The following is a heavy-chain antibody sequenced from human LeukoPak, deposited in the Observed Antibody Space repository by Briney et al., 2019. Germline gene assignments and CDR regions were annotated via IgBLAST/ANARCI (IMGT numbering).Heavy chain of an antibody. D-gene: IGHD3-10*01. CDR2: MNPDSGNT. CDR1: GYTFTSYD. V-gene: IGHV1-8*01. J-gene: IGHJ4*02. CDR3: ARGRWAGGWFGELLYYFDY. Sequence: GASVKVSCKASGYTFTSYDINWVRQATGQGLEWMGWMNPDSGNTGYAQKFQGRVTMTRNTSISTAYMELSSLRSEDTAVYYCARGRWAGGWFGELLYYFDYWGQGTLVTVSS.